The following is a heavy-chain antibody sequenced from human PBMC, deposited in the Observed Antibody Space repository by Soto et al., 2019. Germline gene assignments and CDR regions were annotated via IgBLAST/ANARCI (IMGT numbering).Heavy chain of an antibody. Sequence: QITLKESGPTLVKPTQTLTLNCTFSGFSLSTTAMGVGWIRQPPGKALEWLALIYWDDGERYSPSLKSRLTINKDTAKNQVVLTMTNMDPVDTGTYYCAHRISGWPGLRNSGQGTLVTVSS. CDR3: AHRISGWPGLRN. D-gene: IGHD6-19*01. V-gene: IGHV2-5*02. J-gene: IGHJ4*02. CDR1: GFSLSTTAMG. CDR2: IYWDDGE.